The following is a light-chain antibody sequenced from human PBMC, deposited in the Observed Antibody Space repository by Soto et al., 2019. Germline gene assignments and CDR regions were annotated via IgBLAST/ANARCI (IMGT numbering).Light chain of an antibody. V-gene: IGLV2-14*01. CDR2: DVT. Sequence: QSVLTRPASVSGSPGQSITISCTGTSSDVGGYYSVSWYQQHPGKAPKLMIYDVTNRPSGVSNPFSGSKSGNTASLTISGLQAEYEAYYYSSSYTSSSTDVFGTGTKLTVL. CDR3: SSYTSSSTDV. CDR1: SSDVGGYYS. J-gene: IGLJ1*01.